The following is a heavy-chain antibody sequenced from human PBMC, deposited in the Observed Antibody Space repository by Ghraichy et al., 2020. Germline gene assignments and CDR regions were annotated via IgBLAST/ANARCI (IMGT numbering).Heavy chain of an antibody. Sequence: SETLSLTCTVSNGSISRSTYYWGWIRQTPGKGLEWIGTIYYSGGTYYNPSLTSRVTISIDRSKNEFSLRLNSMTAADTALYYCARHGGSGYFRDAFDLWGQGTMVTVSS. V-gene: IGHV4-39*01. J-gene: IGHJ3*01. CDR1: NGSISRSTYY. D-gene: IGHD6-19*01. CDR2: IYYSGGT. CDR3: ARHGGSGYFRDAFDL.